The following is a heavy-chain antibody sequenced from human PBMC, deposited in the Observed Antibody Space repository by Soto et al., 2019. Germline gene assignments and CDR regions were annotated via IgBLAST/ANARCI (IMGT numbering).Heavy chain of an antibody. Sequence: VHLLESGGGLVQPGGSLRLSCAASGFTFSNYAMAWVRQTPGEGPERVSTIGGGDDIFYAESVQGRFIISRDDSRSTMYLQMDNLRVEDTAIYFCAKDSISYNGIYDAFDVWGQGTVVTVSS. D-gene: IGHD3-3*02. CDR1: GFTFSNYA. J-gene: IGHJ3*01. CDR3: AKDSISYNGIYDAFDV. CDR2: IGGGDDI. V-gene: IGHV3-23*01.